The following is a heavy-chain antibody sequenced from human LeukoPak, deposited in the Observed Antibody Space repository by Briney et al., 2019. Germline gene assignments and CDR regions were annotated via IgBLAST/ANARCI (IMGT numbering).Heavy chain of an antibody. V-gene: IGHV3-74*01. CDR3: ASLKVQLERLDDY. CDR1: GFTFSSYW. J-gene: IGHJ4*02. Sequence: PGGSLRLSCAASGFTFSSYWMHWVRQAPGKGLVWVSRINSDGSSTSYADSVKGRFTISRDNAKNTLYLQMNSLRAEDTAVYYCASLKVQLERLDDYWGQGTLVTVSS. CDR2: INSDGSST. D-gene: IGHD1-1*01.